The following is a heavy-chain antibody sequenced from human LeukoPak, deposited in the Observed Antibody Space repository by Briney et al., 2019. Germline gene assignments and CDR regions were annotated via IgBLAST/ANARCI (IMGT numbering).Heavy chain of an antibody. V-gene: IGHV3-23*01. Sequence: GGSLRLSCAASGFSLSNYGMSWVRQAPGKGLEWVAAISGSGGKTYYGDSVKGRFTISRDNSKNMLNLQMNSLRAEDTAVYYCAKDRCSNGIGCLFYYMDVWGKGTTVTIYS. CDR3: AKDRCSNGIGCLFYYMDV. CDR1: GFSLSNYG. J-gene: IGHJ6*04. CDR2: ISGSGGKT. D-gene: IGHD2-8*01.